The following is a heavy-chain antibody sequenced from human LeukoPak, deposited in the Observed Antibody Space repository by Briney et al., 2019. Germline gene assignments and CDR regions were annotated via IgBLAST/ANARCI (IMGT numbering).Heavy chain of an antibody. CDR1: GGSISGYY. Sequence: SETLSLTCTVSGGSISGYYWSWIRQPPGKGLEWIAYIFYSGSTNYNPSLKSRVTISVDTSKNQFSLTLSSVTAADTAVYYCARHFGHGDYPLDYWGQGTLVTVPS. J-gene: IGHJ4*02. V-gene: IGHV4-59*08. CDR3: ARHFGHGDYPLDY. CDR2: IFYSGST. D-gene: IGHD4-17*01.